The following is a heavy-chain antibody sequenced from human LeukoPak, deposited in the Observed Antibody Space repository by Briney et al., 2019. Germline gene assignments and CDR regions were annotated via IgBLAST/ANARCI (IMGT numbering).Heavy chain of an antibody. J-gene: IGHJ4*02. Sequence: PGGSLRLSCAASGLTFSSYAMHWVRQAPGKGLEWLSAISSSGGTTCYADSVQGRFTISRDNSKSTLCLQMNSLRAEDTAVYYCAKQLGYCSDGSCYFPYWGQGTLVTVSS. CDR3: AKQLGYCSDGSCYFPY. CDR1: GLTFSSYA. CDR2: ISSSGGTT. D-gene: IGHD2-15*01. V-gene: IGHV3-23*01.